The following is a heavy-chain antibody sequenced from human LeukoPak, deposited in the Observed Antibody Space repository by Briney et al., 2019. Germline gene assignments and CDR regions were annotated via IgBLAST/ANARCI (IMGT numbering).Heavy chain of an antibody. J-gene: IGHJ3*02. CDR3: ARDLVTVTKGFNI. D-gene: IGHD4-17*01. CDR2: ISYIGST. V-gene: IGHV4-59*11. CDR1: DDSFSSHY. Sequence: PSETLSLTCAVSDDSFSSHYWTWIRQPPGKGLEWIGYISYIGSTNYNPSLKSRVTISIDTSRNQFSLRLSSVTAADTAVYYCARDLVTVTKGFNIWGQGTMVSVSS.